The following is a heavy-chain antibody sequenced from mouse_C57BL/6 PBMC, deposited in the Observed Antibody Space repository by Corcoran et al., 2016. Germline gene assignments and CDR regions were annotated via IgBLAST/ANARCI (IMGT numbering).Heavy chain of an antibody. D-gene: IGHD1-1*01. J-gene: IGHJ4*01. CDR3: TGDYDDSRDYAMDY. Sequence: EVKLEASGRGLVQPGGSMKLSCVASGFNFSNYWMNWVRQSPEKGLEWVAQIRLKSDNYATHYAESVKGRFTISRDDSKSSVYLPINNLRAEDTGIYYCTGDYDDSRDYAMDYWGQGTLVTVSS. V-gene: IGHV6-3*01. CDR1: GFNFSNYW. CDR2: IRLKSDNYAT.